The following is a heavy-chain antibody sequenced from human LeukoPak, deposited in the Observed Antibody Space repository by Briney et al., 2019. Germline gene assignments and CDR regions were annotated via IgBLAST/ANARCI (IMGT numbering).Heavy chain of an antibody. V-gene: IGHV1-69*13. CDR3: AKGGRDGYNFRY. CDR2: IIPIFGTA. J-gene: IGHJ4*02. CDR1: GGTFSSYA. D-gene: IGHD5-24*01. Sequence: EASVKVSCKASGGTFSSYAISWARQAPGQGLEWMGGIIPIFGTANYAQKFQGRVTITADESTSTAYMELSSLRSEDTAVYYCAKGGRDGYNFRYWGQGTLVTVSS.